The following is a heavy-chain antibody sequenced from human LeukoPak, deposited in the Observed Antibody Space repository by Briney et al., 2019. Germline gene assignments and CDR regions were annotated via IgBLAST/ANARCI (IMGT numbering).Heavy chain of an antibody. V-gene: IGHV1-2*02. CDR1: GYTFTGYY. J-gene: IGHJ6*02. CDR2: INPNSGGT. D-gene: IGHD6-19*01. CDR3: AIVAGTFYYYYGMDV. Sequence: ASVKVSCKASGYTFTGYYMHWVRQAPGQGLEWMGWINPNSGGTNHAQKFQGRVTMTRDTSISTAYMELSRLRSDDTAVYYCAIVAGTFYYYYGMDVWGQGTTVTVSS.